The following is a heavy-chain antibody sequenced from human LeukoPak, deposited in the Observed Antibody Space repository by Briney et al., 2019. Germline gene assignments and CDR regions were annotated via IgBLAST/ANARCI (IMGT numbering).Heavy chain of an antibody. CDR1: GGSISSSSYY. CDR3: ARVDSSGWYVYFDY. J-gene: IGHJ4*02. CDR2: IYYSGST. V-gene: IGHV4-39*07. D-gene: IGHD6-19*01. Sequence: RPSETLSLTCTVSGGSISSSSYYWGWIRQPPGKGLEWIGSIYYSGSTYYNPSLKSRVTISVDTSKNQFSLKLSSVTAADTAVYYCARVDSSGWYVYFDYWGQGTLVTVSS.